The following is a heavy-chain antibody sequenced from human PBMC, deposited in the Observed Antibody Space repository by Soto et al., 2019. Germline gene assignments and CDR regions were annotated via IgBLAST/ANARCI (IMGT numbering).Heavy chain of an antibody. Sequence: EVQLVESGGGFVQPGRSLRLSCAASGFTFDDHAMHWVRQVPGKGLEWVSGISWNSGDIVYADSVKGRFSSSRDNAKSSLYLQMNGLRVEETASYYCVSDIGAAGKYWYFDLWGRGALVTVSS. CDR1: GFTFDDHA. D-gene: IGHD6-13*01. CDR2: ISWNSGDI. V-gene: IGHV3-9*01. J-gene: IGHJ2*01. CDR3: VSDIGAAGKYWYFDL.